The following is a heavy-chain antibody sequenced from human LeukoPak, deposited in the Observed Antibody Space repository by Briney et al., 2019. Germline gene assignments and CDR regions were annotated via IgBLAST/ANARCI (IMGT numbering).Heavy chain of an antibody. D-gene: IGHD2-2*01. CDR3: ARAQQCSSTSCYAGDAFDI. CDR2: ISSSSSYI. V-gene: IGHV3-21*01. CDR1: GFTFSSYS. J-gene: IGHJ3*02. Sequence: GGSLRLSWPASGFTFSSYSMNWVRQAPGKGREWVSSISSSSSYIYYADSVKGRFTISRDNAKNSLYLQMNSLRAEDTAVYYCARAQQCSSTSCYAGDAFDIWGQGTMVTVSS.